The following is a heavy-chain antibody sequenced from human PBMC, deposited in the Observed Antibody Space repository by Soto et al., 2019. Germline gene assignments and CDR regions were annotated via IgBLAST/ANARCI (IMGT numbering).Heavy chain of an antibody. CDR1: GYRFTRYW. V-gene: IGHV5-10-1*01. CDR3: ARLKPVIAVAGTAFGVMDG. CDR2: IDPSDSYT. D-gene: IGHD6-19*01. Sequence: ESLKISCKGSGYRFTRYWISWVRQMPGKGLEWMGRIDPSDSYTNYSPSFQGHVTISADKSISTAYLQWSSLKASDTAMYYCARLKPVIAVAGTAFGVMDGWGHGPTVTVPS. J-gene: IGHJ6*02.